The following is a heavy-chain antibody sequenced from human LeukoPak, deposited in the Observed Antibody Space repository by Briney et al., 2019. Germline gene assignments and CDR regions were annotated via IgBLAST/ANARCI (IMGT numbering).Heavy chain of an antibody. V-gene: IGHV4-59*01. CDR1: GGSISDYY. Sequence: SETLSLTCTVSGGSISDYYWSWIRQPPGKGLEWIGYIHYSGSSNYNPSLRSRVTISVDTSKNQFSLKLSSVTAADTAVYYCARYDRSGYGFDCWGQGTLVTVSS. J-gene: IGHJ4*02. D-gene: IGHD5-12*01. CDR2: IHYSGSS. CDR3: ARYDRSGYGFDC.